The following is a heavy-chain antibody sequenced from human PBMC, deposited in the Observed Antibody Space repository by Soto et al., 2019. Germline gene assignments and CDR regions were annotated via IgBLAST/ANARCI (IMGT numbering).Heavy chain of an antibody. V-gene: IGHV4-59*08. D-gene: IGHD2-15*01. CDR1: RGSIRAWY. CDR2: IYYNGST. Sequence: PSEPLCVTCPVARGSIRAWYWCWFRQPPGKGLECIGYIYYNGSTNYNPSLKSRVTISVDTSKNQFSLKLSSVTAADTAVYYCARGAGMDVGQWWGYYGMDVWGQGTTVTVSS. J-gene: IGHJ6*02. CDR3: ARGAGMDVGQWWGYYGMDV.